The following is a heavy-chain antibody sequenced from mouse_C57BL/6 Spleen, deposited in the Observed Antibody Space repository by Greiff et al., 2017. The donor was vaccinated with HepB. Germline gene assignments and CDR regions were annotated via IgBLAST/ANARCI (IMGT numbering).Heavy chain of an antibody. CDR2: IYPGDGDT. CDR1: GYAFSSYW. J-gene: IGHJ4*01. D-gene: IGHD2-4*01. CDR3: ARSEGLRAPRYAMDY. V-gene: IGHV1-80*01. Sequence: VQLQQSGAELVKPGASVKISCKASGYAFSSYWMNWVKQRPGQGLEWIGQIYPGDGDTNYNGKFKGKATLTADKSSSTAYMQLSSLTSEDSAVYFCARSEGLRAPRYAMDYWGQGTSVTVSS.